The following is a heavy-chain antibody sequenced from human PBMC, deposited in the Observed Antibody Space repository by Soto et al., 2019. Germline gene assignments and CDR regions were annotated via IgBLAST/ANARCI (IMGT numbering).Heavy chain of an antibody. Sequence: PSETLSLTCTVSGGSISGSYWSWIRQPPGKELEWIAFFYYSGSTNYNPSLKSRVTISVDTSRNQFSLKMTSLTAADTAVYYCAKGGPSSQWFDPWGQGTLVTVS. J-gene: IGHJ5*02. CDR3: AKGGPSSQWFDP. CDR1: GGSISGSY. V-gene: IGHV4-59*01. CDR2: FYYSGST. D-gene: IGHD6-13*01.